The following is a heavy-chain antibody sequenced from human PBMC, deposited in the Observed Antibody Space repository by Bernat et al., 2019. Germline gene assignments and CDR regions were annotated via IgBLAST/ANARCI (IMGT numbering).Heavy chain of an antibody. J-gene: IGHJ2*01. V-gene: IGHV1-18*01. CDR2: ISAYNGNT. Sequence: QVQLVESGAALKKPWASVKVSCKASGYTFTSYGISWVRQAPGQGLEWMGWISAYNGNTNYAQKLQGRVTMTTDTSTSTAYMELRSLRSDDTAVYYCARDRRSWGNWYFDLWGRGTLVTVSS. CDR3: ARDRRSWGNWYFDL. D-gene: IGHD6-13*01. CDR1: GYTFTSYG.